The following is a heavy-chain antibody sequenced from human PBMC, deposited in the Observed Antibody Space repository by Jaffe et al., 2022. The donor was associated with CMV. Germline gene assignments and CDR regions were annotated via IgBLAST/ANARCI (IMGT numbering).Heavy chain of an antibody. CDR2: IKSKTDGGTT. CDR3: AASYSTSSIYYYYMDV. J-gene: IGHJ6*03. Sequence: EVQLVESGGGLVNPGGSLRLSCAASGFTFSKAWMSWVRQAPGKGLEWVGRIKSKTDGGTTDYAAPVKGRFTISRDDSRNRLYLQMNSLKTEDTAVYYCAASYSTSSIYYYYMDVWGKGTTVTVSS. V-gene: IGHV3-15*01. CDR1: GFTFSKAW. D-gene: IGHD6-6*01.